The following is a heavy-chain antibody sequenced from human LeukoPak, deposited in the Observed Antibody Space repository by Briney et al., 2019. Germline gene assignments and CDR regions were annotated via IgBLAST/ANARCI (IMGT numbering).Heavy chain of an antibody. CDR3: AKWGDYDVLTGYYVPDY. Sequence: GRSLTLSCVGSVFTFSHYAMSWVRQPPGKGLEWVSAILVSGGSTYYADSVKDRFTVSRDNSKSTLYLQMNSLRAEDTALYYCAKWGDYDVLTGYYVPDYWGQGTLVTVSS. D-gene: IGHD3-9*01. J-gene: IGHJ4*02. CDR1: VFTFSHYA. CDR2: ILVSGGST. V-gene: IGHV3-23*01.